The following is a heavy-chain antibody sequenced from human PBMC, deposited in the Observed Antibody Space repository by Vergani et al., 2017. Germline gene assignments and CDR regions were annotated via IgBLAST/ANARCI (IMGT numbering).Heavy chain of an antibody. CDR3: AREPRLHHGFDY. Sequence: QVQLVESGGGVVQPGRSLRLSCAASGFTFSSYGMHWVRQAPGKGLEWVAVIWYDGSNKYYADSVKGRFTISRDNSKNTLYLQMNSLRAEDTAVYYCAREPRLHHGFDYWGQGTLVTVSS. CDR2: IWYDGSNK. V-gene: IGHV3-33*01. D-gene: IGHD5-24*01. J-gene: IGHJ4*02. CDR1: GFTFSSYG.